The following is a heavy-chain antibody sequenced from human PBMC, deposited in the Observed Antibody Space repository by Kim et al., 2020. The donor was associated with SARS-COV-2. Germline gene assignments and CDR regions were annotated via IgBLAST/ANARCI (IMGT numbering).Heavy chain of an antibody. D-gene: IGHD3-9*01. J-gene: IGHJ6*01. CDR3: AKGAYYDILGYYYYGMDV. CDR2: ISYDGSNK. Sequence: GGSLRLSCAASGFTFSSYGMHWVRQAPGKGLEWVAVISYDGSNKYYADSVKGRFTISRDNSKNTLYLQMNSLRAEDTAVYYCAKGAYYDILGYYYYGMDV. CDR1: GFTFSSYG. V-gene: IGHV3-30*18.